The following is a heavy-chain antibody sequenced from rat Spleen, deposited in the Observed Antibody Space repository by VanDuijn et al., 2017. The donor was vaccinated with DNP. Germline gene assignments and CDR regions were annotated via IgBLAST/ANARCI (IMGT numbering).Heavy chain of an antibody. CDR1: GFTFSNSD. D-gene: IGHD4-3*01. V-gene: IGHV5-25*01. CDR3: VSSGARG. Sequence: EVQLVESGGGLVQPGRSMKLSCAASGFTFSNSDMAWVRQAPTKGLEWVASISTSGGSTYYRDSVKGRFTISRDNAKSTLYLQMDSLRSEDTATYYCVSSGARGWGQGVMVTVSS. CDR2: ISTSGGST. J-gene: IGHJ2*01.